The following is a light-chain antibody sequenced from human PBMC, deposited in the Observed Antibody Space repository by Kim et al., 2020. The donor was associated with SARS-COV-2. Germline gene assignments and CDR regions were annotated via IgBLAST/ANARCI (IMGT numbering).Light chain of an antibody. J-gene: IGLJ3*02. Sequence: QPVLTQSSSASASLGSSVKLTCTLSSGHSSYIIAWHQQQPGKAPRYLMKLEGRGSYNKGSGVPDRFSGSSSGADRYLTISNLQSEDEADYYCETWDSKVFGGGTQLTVL. V-gene: IGLV4-60*03. CDR1: SGHSSYI. CDR2: LEGRGSY. CDR3: ETWDSKV.